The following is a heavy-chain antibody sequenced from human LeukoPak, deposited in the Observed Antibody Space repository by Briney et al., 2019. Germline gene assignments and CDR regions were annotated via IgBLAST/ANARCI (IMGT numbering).Heavy chain of an antibody. J-gene: IGHJ4*02. V-gene: IGHV1-58*01. CDR1: GFTFTSSA. CDR2: IVVGSGNT. Sequence: SVRVSCKASGFTFTSSAVQWVRQARGQRLEWIGWIVVGSGNTNYAQKFQERVTITRDMSTSTAYMELSSLRSEDTAVYYCAAVVSPGVVAGMTHDYWGQGTMVTVSS. D-gene: IGHD2-15*01. CDR3: AAVVSPGVVAGMTHDY.